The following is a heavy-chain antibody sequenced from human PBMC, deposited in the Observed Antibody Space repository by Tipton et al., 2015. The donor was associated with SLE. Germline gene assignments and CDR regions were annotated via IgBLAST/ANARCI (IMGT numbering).Heavy chain of an antibody. CDR3: ARVLGSYYGMDV. V-gene: IGHV3-30*03. CDR2: ISYDGSNK. J-gene: IGHJ6*02. Sequence: SLRLSCGVSGFSFSDHYMDWVRQAPGKGLEWVAVISYDGSNKYYADSVKGRFTISRDNSKNTLYLQMNSLRAEDTAVYYCARVLGSYYGMDVWGQGTTVTVSS. CDR1: GFSFSDHY.